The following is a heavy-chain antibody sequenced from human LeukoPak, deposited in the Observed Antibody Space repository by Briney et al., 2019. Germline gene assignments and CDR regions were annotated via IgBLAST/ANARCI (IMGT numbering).Heavy chain of an antibody. Sequence: PSETLSLTCTVSGGSISSSSYYWGWIRQPPGKGLEWIGSIYYSGSTYYNPSLKSRVTISVDTSKNQFSLKLSSVTAADTAVYYCAREGAAAGTALDYWGQGTLVTVSS. CDR2: IYYSGST. CDR1: GGSISSSSYY. D-gene: IGHD6-13*01. J-gene: IGHJ4*02. CDR3: AREGAAAGTALDY. V-gene: IGHV4-39*02.